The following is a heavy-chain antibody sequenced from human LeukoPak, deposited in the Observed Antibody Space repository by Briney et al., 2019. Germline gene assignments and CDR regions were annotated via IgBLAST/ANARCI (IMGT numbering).Heavy chain of an antibody. V-gene: IGHV3-7*01. CDR2: IKQDGSEK. Sequence: GGSLRLSCAASGFTFSTYWITWVRQAPGKGLEWVANIKQDGSEKYYVDSVKGRFTISRDNAKNSLYLQMNSLRAEDTAVYYCARRREQVSFISQRKDQSFDYWGQGTLVTVSS. CDR3: ARRREQVSFISQRKDQSFDY. D-gene: IGHD1-14*01. CDR1: GFTFSTYW. J-gene: IGHJ4*02.